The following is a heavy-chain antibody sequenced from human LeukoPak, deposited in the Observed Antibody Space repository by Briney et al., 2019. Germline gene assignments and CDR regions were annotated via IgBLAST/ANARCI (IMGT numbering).Heavy chain of an antibody. D-gene: IGHD6-19*01. J-gene: IGHJ4*02. CDR1: GYSFPSSW. CDR2: IYPDDSDT. V-gene: IGHV5-51*01. CDR3: ARLDSGTLDH. Sequence: GESLKISCKGSGYSFPSSWIGWARPMPGKGLEWMGIIYPDDSDTRYSPSFQGQVTISADKSISTAYLQWSSLKASDTAMYYCARLDSGTLDHWGQGTLVTVSS.